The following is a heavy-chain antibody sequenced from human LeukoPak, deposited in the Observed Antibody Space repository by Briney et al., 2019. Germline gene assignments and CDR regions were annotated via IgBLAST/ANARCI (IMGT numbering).Heavy chain of an antibody. CDR1: GYTFTVYY. J-gene: IGHJ6*03. V-gene: IGHV1-2*02. CDR2: VNPNSGDT. CDR3: ARGVTGIYYYSSMDV. D-gene: IGHD3-10*01. Sequence: GASVKVSFKASGYTFTVYYMHWVRQAPGQGLEWVGWVNPNSGDTNYSQKFQGRVTITRATSISTAYMALSGLRSDDTAVYYCARGVTGIYYYSSMDVWGKGTTVTVSS.